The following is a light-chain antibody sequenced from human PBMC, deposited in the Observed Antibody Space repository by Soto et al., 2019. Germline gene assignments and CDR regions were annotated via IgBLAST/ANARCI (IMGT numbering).Light chain of an antibody. CDR1: QSISRW. Sequence: DIQMTQSPSTLSASLGDRVTITCRASQSISRWLAWYQQKPGKAPKVLIYDASNLESGVPSRFSGSGSGTEFTLSISSLLHDDFVTLYCQHYTSDSVYTFGQGTTLQI. CDR2: DAS. V-gene: IGKV1-5*01. J-gene: IGKJ2*01. CDR3: QHYTSDSVYT.